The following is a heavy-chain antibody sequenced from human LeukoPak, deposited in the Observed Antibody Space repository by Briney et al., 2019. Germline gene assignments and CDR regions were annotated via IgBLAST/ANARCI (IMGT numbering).Heavy chain of an antibody. V-gene: IGHV1-2*06. Sequence: ASVKVSCKASGYTFTGYYMHWVRQAPGQGLEWMGRINPNSGGTNYAQKFQGRVTMTRDTSISTAYMELSRLRSDDTAVYYCARDEWELTRTIDYWGQGTLVTVSS. CDR1: GYTFTGYY. CDR2: INPNSGGT. D-gene: IGHD1-26*01. J-gene: IGHJ4*02. CDR3: ARDEWELTRTIDY.